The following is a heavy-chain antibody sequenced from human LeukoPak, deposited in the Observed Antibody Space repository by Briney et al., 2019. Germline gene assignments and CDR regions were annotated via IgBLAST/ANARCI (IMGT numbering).Heavy chain of an antibody. V-gene: IGHV1-18*01. CDR1: GYTFSSYG. D-gene: IGHD6-13*01. J-gene: IGHJ2*01. Sequence: ASVKVSCKASGYTFSSYGINWIRQAPGQGLEWMGWISTFNGNTNYAQKFQDRVTMTTDTSTNTAHMELSSLRSEDTAVYYCARRIAAAGTNYWYFDLWGRGTLVTVSS. CDR3: ARRIAAAGTNYWYFDL. CDR2: ISTFNGNT.